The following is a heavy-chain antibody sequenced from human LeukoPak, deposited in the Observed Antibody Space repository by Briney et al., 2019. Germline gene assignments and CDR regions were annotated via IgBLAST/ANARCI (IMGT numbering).Heavy chain of an antibody. D-gene: IGHD3-22*01. CDR1: RFSFSRHA. CDR3: ARVLNYYDSSGYYFSY. V-gene: IGHV3-30-3*01. Sequence: GGSLRLSCVVSRFSFSRHAMHWVRQAPGKGLKWVAVISYDGSNEYYADSVKGRFTISRDNSKNTLYLQMNSLRVEDTAVYYCARVLNYYDSSGYYFSYWGQGTLVTVSS. CDR2: ISYDGSNE. J-gene: IGHJ4*02.